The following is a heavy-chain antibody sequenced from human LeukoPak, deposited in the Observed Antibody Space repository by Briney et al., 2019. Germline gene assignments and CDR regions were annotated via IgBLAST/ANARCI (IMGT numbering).Heavy chain of an antibody. Sequence: PGGSLRLSCAASGFTFDDYAMHWARQAPGKGLEWVSGISWNSGSIGYADSVKGRFTISRDNAKNSLYLQMNSLRAEDTALYYCASTSGYYTGNAFDIWGQGTMVTVSS. D-gene: IGHD3-3*01. CDR3: ASTSGYYTGNAFDI. CDR2: ISWNSGSI. V-gene: IGHV3-9*01. J-gene: IGHJ3*02. CDR1: GFTFDDYA.